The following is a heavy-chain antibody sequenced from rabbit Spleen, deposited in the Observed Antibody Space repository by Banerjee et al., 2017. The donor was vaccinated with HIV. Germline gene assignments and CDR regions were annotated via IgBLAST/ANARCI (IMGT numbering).Heavy chain of an antibody. CDR2: IDPVFGIT. J-gene: IGHJ3*01. CDR1: GFTLSSYY. CDR3: ARARDTYDDVGDFARLDL. V-gene: IGHV1S7*01. D-gene: IGHD2-1*01. Sequence: HLKESGGGLVQPGGSLKLSCTASGFTLSSYYMNWVRQAPGKGLEWIGYIDPVFGITYYANWVSGRFSISRENAQNTVDLKMNSLTVADTATYFCARARDTYDDVGDFARLDLWGPGTLVTVS.